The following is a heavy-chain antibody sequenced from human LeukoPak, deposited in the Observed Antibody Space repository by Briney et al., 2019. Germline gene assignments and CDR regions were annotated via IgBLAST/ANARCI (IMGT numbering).Heavy chain of an antibody. CDR3: ARGGGHPDY. J-gene: IGHJ4*02. V-gene: IGHV3-48*04. Sequence: PGGSLRLSCAASGFTFSSYSMNWVRQAPGKGLEWVSYISSSSSTIYYADSVKGRFTISRDNAKNSLYLQMNSLRAEDTAVYYCARGGGHPDYWGQGTLVTVSS. CDR1: GFTFSSYS. CDR2: ISSSSSTI. D-gene: IGHD2-15*01.